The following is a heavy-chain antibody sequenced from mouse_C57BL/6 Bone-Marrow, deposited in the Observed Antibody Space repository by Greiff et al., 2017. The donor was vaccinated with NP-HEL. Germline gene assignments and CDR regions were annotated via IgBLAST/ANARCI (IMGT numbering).Heavy chain of an antibody. CDR1: GYTFTDYY. D-gene: IGHD3-2*02. CDR3: ARQLRLYHVDY. CDR2: IFPGSGST. Sequence: QVQLQQSGPELVKPGASVKISCKASGYTFTDYYINWVKQRPGQGLEWIGWIFPGSGSTSYNEKFTGKATLTVDKSSSTAYMLLSILTPEDTAVYFRARQLRLYHVDYWGNGTTLTVSS. V-gene: IGHV1-75*01. J-gene: IGHJ2*01.